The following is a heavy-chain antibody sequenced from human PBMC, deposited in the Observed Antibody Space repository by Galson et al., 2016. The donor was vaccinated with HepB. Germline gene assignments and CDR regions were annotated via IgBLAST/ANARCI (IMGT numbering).Heavy chain of an antibody. J-gene: IGHJ6*03. Sequence: SVKVSCKASGYTFTTYGISWVRQAPGQGLEWMGWITGYDGITKYPEKFQGRVTLTRDTSTNTAYLEVRNLRSDDTAVYYCARAGYSGSSKPYYYYYYIDVWGEGTTVTVSS. CDR1: GYTFTTYG. CDR2: ITGYDGIT. V-gene: IGHV1-18*04. D-gene: IGHD3-10*01. CDR3: ARAGYSGSSKPYYYYYYIDV.